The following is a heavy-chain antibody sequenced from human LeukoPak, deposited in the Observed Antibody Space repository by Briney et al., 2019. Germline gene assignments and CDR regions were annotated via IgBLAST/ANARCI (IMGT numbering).Heavy chain of an antibody. J-gene: IGHJ4*02. Sequence: SETLSLTCTVSGGSIRSYYWSWIRQPPGKGLEWIGYIYYSGSTNYNPSLKSRVTISVDTSKNQFSLKLSSVTAADTAVYYCARVYGTPPDYWGQGTLVTVSS. D-gene: IGHD4-17*01. CDR2: IYYSGST. V-gene: IGHV4-59*01. CDR3: ARVYGTPPDY. CDR1: GGSIRSYY.